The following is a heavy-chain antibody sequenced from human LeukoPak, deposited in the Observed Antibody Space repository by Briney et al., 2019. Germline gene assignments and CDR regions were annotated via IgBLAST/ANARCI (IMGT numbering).Heavy chain of an antibody. V-gene: IGHV3-30*04. CDR1: GFTFSSYA. Sequence: GGSLRLSCAASGFTFSSYAMHWVRQAPGKGLEWVAVISYDGSNKYYADSVKGRFTISRDNSKNTLYLQMNSLRAEDTAVYYCAKDRNGYTYYYDSSGYYSRLYYFDYWGQGTLVTVSS. CDR3: AKDRNGYTYYYDSSGYYSRLYYFDY. CDR2: ISYDGSNK. D-gene: IGHD3-22*01. J-gene: IGHJ4*02.